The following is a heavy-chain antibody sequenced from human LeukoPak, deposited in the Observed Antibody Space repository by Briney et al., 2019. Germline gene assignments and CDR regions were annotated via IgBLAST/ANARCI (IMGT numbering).Heavy chain of an antibody. Sequence: PGGSLRLSCAAAGFTFSSYEMNWVRQAPGKGLEWVSYISSSGSTIYYADSVKGRFTISRDNAKNSLYLQMNSLRAEDTAVYYCARVYPDYYDSSGYDYWGQGTLVTVSS. D-gene: IGHD3-22*01. V-gene: IGHV3-48*03. CDR1: GFTFSSYE. CDR3: ARVYPDYYDSSGYDY. CDR2: ISSSGSTI. J-gene: IGHJ4*02.